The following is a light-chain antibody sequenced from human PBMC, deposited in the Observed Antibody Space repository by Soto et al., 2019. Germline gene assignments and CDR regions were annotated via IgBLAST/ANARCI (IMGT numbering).Light chain of an antibody. Sequence: IVLTQSPATLSLSAGEGATLSCRASQSISSTYLAWYQQKPGQAPRLLIYDASNRATGIPARFSGSGSGTDFTLTISSLEPEDFAVYYCQQGSNWITFGQGTRLEIK. CDR2: DAS. CDR1: QSISSTY. J-gene: IGKJ5*01. V-gene: IGKV3-11*01. CDR3: QQGSNWIT.